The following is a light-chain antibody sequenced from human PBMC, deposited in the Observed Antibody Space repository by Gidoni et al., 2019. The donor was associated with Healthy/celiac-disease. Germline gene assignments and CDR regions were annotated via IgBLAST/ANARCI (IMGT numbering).Light chain of an antibody. CDR2: KVS. CDR3: MQGTHWPPYT. CDR1: QSLVHSDGNTY. Sequence: DVVMTQPPLSLPVTLGQPASISCRSSQSLVHSDGNTYLNWFQQRPGQSPRRLSYKVSNRDSGVPYRFSGSGSGTDFTLKISRVEAEDVGVYYCMQGTHWPPYTFGQGTKLEIK. V-gene: IGKV2-30*02. J-gene: IGKJ2*01.